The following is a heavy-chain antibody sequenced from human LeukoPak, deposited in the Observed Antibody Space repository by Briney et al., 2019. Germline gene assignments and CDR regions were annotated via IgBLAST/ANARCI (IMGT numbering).Heavy chain of an antibody. J-gene: IGHJ6*03. CDR2: INPSGGST. CDR3: AREGYGGNSLRLSYYYYYMDV. Sequence: ASVTVSCKASGYTFTSYYMHWVRQAPGQGLEWMGIINPSGGSTSYAQKFQGRVTMTRDTSTSTVYMELSSLRSEDTAVYYCAREGYGGNSLRLSYYYYYMDVWGKGTTVTISS. D-gene: IGHD4-23*01. V-gene: IGHV1-46*01. CDR1: GYTFTSYY.